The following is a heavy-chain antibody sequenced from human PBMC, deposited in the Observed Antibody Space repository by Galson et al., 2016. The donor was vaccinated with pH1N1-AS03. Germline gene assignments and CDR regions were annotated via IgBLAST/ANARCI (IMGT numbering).Heavy chain of an antibody. D-gene: IGHD1-14*01. CDR1: GFSFSDYG. J-gene: IGHJ4*02. CDR2: IRYDGSKK. Sequence: SLRLSCAASGFSFSDYGMHWVRQAPGKGLEWITIIRYDGSKKYADSVNGRFTISRDNSKNTPYLQMNNLRIEDTATYYCAKDPGLGGDRDYWGQGTLVTVSS. V-gene: IGHV3-30*02. CDR3: AKDPGLGGDRDY.